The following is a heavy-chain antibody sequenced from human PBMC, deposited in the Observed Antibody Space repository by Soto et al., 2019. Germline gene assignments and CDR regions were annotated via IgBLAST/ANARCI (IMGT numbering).Heavy chain of an antibody. CDR1: GGSFSGYY. D-gene: IGHD6-19*01. CDR2: INHSAIT. V-gene: IGHV4-34*01. J-gene: IGHJ4*02. CDR3: AIGTRMWLPGGGY. Sequence: QVQLEQWGAGLLKPSETLSLTCAVYGGSFSGYYWSWIRQPPGKGLEWLGEINHSAITDYNPSLKSRVTISIYTSKNQGSLKLASLTDADTAVYYCAIGTRMWLPGGGYLGQGTLVTVSS.